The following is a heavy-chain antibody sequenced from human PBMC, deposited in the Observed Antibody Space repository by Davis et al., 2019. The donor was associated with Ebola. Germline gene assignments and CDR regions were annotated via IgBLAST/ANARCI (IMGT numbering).Heavy chain of an antibody. CDR1: GFTFSSYW. J-gene: IGHJ6*02. CDR3: ARVGNYAGSYYYYYGMDV. D-gene: IGHD4-11*01. Sequence: GESLKIPCAASGFTFSSYWMSWVRQAPGKGLEWVANIKQEGSEKYYVDSVKGRFTISRDNAKNSLYLQMNSLRAEDTAVYYCARVGNYAGSYYYYYGMDVWGQGTTVTVSS. CDR2: IKQEGSEK. V-gene: IGHV3-7*01.